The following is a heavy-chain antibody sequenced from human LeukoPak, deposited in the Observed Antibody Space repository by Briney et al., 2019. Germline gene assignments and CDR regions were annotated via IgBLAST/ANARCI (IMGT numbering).Heavy chain of an antibody. CDR1: GFTFSSYS. CDR3: ARDSQGGFGELLPAVGYYYYGMDV. D-gene: IGHD3-10*01. Sequence: PGGSLRLSCAASGFTFSSYSMNWVRQAPGKGLEVVSSISSSSSYIYYADSVKGRFTISRDSAKNSLYLQMNSLRAEDTAVYYCARDSQGGFGELLPAVGYYYYGMDVWGQGTTVTVSS. CDR2: ISSSSSYI. V-gene: IGHV3-21*01. J-gene: IGHJ6*02.